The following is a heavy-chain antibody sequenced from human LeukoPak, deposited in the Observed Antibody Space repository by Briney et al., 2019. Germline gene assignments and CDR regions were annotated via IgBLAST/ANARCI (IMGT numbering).Heavy chain of an antibody. J-gene: IGHJ3*02. V-gene: IGHV4-59*01. Sequence: SETLSLTCTVSGSSISSYYWSWIRQPPGKGLEWIGYIYYSGSTNYNPSLKSRVTISVDTSKNQFSLKLSSVTAADTAVYYCAKLRDTAINRDAFDIWGQGTMVTVSS. D-gene: IGHD5-18*01. CDR3: AKLRDTAINRDAFDI. CDR2: IYYSGST. CDR1: GSSISSYY.